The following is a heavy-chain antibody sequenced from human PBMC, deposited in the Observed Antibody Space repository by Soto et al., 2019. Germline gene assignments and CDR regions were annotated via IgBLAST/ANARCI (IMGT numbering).Heavy chain of an antibody. V-gene: IGHV4-59*11. D-gene: IGHD6-19*01. J-gene: IGHJ5*02. Sequence: SETLSLTCSVSGGSISDHYWSWIRQPPGKGLEWIGYIDDSGSTNYNPSLKSRVTMSVDVSKNQFSLKLTSVTDADTAVYYCARWYSSGWYAWLDPWGQGTLVTVSS. CDR3: ARWYSSGWYAWLDP. CDR2: IDDSGST. CDR1: GGSISDHY.